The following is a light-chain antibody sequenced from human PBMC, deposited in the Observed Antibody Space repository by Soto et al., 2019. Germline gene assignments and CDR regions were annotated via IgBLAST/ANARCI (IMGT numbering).Light chain of an antibody. CDR1: QSVTSNY. V-gene: IGKV3-20*01. CDR3: QHYVTSLTT. Sequence: ESVLTQSPGTLSLYQRIRGTLSCGASQSVTSNYLAWYQQKPGQAPRLLIFGASIRVTGIPDRFIGSGSGTDFTLTISRLEPEAFAVYYCQHYVTSLTTFGQGTKVDIK. J-gene: IGKJ1*01. CDR2: GAS.